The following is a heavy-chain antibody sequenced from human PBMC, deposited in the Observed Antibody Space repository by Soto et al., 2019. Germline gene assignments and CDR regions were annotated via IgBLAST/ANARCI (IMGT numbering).Heavy chain of an antibody. D-gene: IGHD6-6*01. J-gene: IGHJ4*02. Sequence: PSETLCLTCTVSGGSISSGDYYWSWLRQPPGKGLEWIGYIYYSGSTYYNPSLKSRVTISVDTSRNQFSLKLSSVTAADTAVYYCAREATIAARLDSWGQGTLVTVSS. V-gene: IGHV4-30-4*01. CDR3: AREATIAARLDS. CDR2: IYYSGST. CDR1: GGSISSGDYY.